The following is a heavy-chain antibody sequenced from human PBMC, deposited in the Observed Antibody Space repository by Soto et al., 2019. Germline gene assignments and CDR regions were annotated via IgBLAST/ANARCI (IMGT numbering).Heavy chain of an antibody. CDR2: ISYSGST. CDR1: GCSINGYY. V-gene: IGHV4-59*01. J-gene: IGHJ4*02. D-gene: IGHD3-16*01. CDR3: ARGWGGGTFDY. Sequence: SETLSLTCTVSGCSINGYYWSWIRQPPGKGLEWIGYISYSGSTNYNPSLKSRVTISVDTSKNQFSLKLSSVTAADTAVYYCARGWGGGTFDYWGQGTLVTVSS.